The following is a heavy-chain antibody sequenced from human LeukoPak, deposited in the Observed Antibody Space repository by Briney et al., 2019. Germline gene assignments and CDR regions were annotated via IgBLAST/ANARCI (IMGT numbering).Heavy chain of an antibody. CDR1: GGSISSYY. V-gene: IGHV4-4*07. CDR2: IYTSGST. D-gene: IGHD6-13*01. Sequence: SETLSLTCTVSGGSISSYYWSWIRQPAGKGLEWIGRIYTSGSTNYNPSLKSRVTMSVDTSKNQFSLKLSSVTAADTAVYYCARDRQAAAALSNWFDPWGQGTLVTVSS. J-gene: IGHJ5*02. CDR3: ARDRQAAAALSNWFDP.